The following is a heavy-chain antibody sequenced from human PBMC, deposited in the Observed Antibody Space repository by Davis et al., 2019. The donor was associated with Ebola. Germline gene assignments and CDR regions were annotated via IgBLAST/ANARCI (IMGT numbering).Heavy chain of an antibody. V-gene: IGHV1-18*04. J-gene: IGHJ5*02. CDR1: GYTFTSYG. CDR3: AIAAAGTVRFDP. CDR2: ISAYNGNT. Sequence: ASVKVSCKTFGYTFTSYGISWVRQAPGQGLEWMGWISAYNGNTNYAQKLQGRVTMTTDTSTSTAYMELRSLRSDDTAVYYCAIAAAGTVRFDPWGQGTLVTVSS. D-gene: IGHD6-13*01.